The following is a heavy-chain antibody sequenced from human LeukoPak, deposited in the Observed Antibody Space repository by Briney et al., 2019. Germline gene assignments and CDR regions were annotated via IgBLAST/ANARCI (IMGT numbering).Heavy chain of an antibody. D-gene: IGHD3-3*01. Sequence: SETLSLTCTVSGGSISSSSYYWGWIRQPPGKGLEWIGSIHYSGSTYYNPSLKSRVTISVDTSKNQFSLKLSSVTAADTAVYYCARERDYDFWSGYYLDYWGQGTLVTVSS. CDR3: ARERDYDFWSGYYLDY. J-gene: IGHJ4*02. CDR2: IHYSGST. V-gene: IGHV4-39*07. CDR1: GGSISSSSYY.